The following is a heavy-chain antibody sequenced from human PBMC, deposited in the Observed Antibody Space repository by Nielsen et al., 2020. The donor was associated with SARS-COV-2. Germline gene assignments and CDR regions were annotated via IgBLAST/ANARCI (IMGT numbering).Heavy chain of an antibody. CDR2: INHSGST. CDR3: ARNVRNYYYGMDV. D-gene: IGHD1-1*01. J-gene: IGHJ6*02. Sequence: ETLSLTCAVYGGSFSGYYWSWIRQPPGKGLEWIGEINHSGSTNYNPSLKSRVTISVDTSKNQFSLKLSSVTAADTAVYYCARNVRNYYYGMDVWGQGTTVTVSS. CDR1: GGSFSGYY. V-gene: IGHV4-34*01.